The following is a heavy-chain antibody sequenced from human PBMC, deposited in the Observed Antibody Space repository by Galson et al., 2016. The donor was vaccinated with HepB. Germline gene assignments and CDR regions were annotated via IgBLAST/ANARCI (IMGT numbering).Heavy chain of an antibody. Sequence: QSGAEVKKPGESLKISCKGSGYSFTSYWIGWVRQLPGKGLEWMGIIYPGDFDIRYSPSFQGQVTISADKSVSPAYLQWSSLKASDTAMHYCARRVTGSGRDYGTFDSWGQGTLVTVSS. V-gene: IGHV5-51*01. J-gene: IGHJ4*02. CDR2: IYPGDFDI. D-gene: IGHD3-10*01. CDR3: ARRVTGSGRDYGTFDS. CDR1: GYSFTSYW.